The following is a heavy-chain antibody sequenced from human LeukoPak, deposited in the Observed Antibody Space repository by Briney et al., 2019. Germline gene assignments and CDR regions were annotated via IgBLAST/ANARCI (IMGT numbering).Heavy chain of an antibody. CDR1: GGSISSYY. CDR3: ARDTAMAQFDY. D-gene: IGHD5-18*01. V-gene: IGHV4-59*01. CDR2: IYYSGST. Sequence: SETLSLTCTVSGGSISSYYWSWIRQPPGKGLEWIGYIYYSGSTNYNPSLKSRVTISVDTSKNQFSLKLSSMTAADTAVYYCARDTAMAQFDYWGQGTLVTVSS. J-gene: IGHJ4*02.